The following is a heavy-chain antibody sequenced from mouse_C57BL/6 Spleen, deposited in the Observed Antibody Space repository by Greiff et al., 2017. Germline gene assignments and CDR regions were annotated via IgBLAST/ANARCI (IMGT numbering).Heavy chain of an antibody. J-gene: IGHJ1*03. D-gene: IGHD1-1*01. CDR3: ARQAYGSIWYFDV. CDR2: ISSGGSYT. V-gene: IGHV5-6*02. Sequence: DVKLQESGGDLVKPGGSLKLSCAASGFTFSSYGMSWVRQTPDKRLEWVATISSGGSYTYYPDSVKGRFTISRDNAKNTLYLQMSSLKSEDTAMYYCARQAYGSIWYFDVWGTGTTVTVSS. CDR1: GFTFSSYG.